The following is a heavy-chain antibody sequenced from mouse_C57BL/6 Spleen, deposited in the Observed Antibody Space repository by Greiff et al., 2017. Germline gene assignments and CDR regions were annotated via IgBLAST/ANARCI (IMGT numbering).Heavy chain of an antibody. V-gene: IGHV1-50*01. Sequence: QVQLQQPGAELVKPGASVKLSCKASGYTFTSYWMQWVKQRPGQGLEWIGEIDPSDSYTNYNQKFKCKATLTVDTSSSTAYMQLSSLTSEDSAVYYCARDGSSYGWYFDVWGTGTTVTVSS. D-gene: IGHD1-1*01. J-gene: IGHJ1*03. CDR2: IDPSDSYT. CDR3: ARDGSSYGWYFDV. CDR1: GYTFTSYW.